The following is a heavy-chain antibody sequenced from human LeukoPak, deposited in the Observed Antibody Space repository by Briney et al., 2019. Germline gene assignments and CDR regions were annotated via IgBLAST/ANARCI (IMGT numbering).Heavy chain of an antibody. J-gene: IGHJ4*02. Sequence: GGSLRLSCAASGFIVSSSYMSWVRQAPGQGLEWVSVIYSDGATSFAGNTYYADSVEGRFTISRDNSKNTLYLQMNSLRAEDTAVYYCAKEEWLRLRAEDYFDYWGQGTLVTVSS. CDR2: IYSDGATSFAGNT. CDR1: GFIVSSSY. CDR3: AKEEWLRLRAEDYFDY. V-gene: IGHV3-23*03. D-gene: IGHD5-12*01.